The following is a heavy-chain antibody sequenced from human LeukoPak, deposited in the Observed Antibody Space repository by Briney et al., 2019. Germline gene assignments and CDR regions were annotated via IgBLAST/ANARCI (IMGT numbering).Heavy chain of an antibody. V-gene: IGHV3-9*03. J-gene: IGHJ3*02. Sequence: QSGRSLRLSCAASGFTFDDYAMHWVRQAPGKGPDGVSGISWNSGSIGYADSVKGRFTISRDNAKNSLYLQMNSLRAEDMALYYCAKGTYCSSTSCAFDIWGQGTMVTVSS. CDR1: GFTFDDYA. CDR3: AKGTYCSSTSCAFDI. CDR2: ISWNSGSI. D-gene: IGHD2-2*01.